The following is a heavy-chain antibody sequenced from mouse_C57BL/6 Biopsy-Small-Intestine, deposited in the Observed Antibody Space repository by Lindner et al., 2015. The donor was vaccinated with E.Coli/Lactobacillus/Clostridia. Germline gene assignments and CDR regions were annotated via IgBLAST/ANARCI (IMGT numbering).Heavy chain of an antibody. J-gene: IGHJ3*01. Sequence: VQLQESGPELVKPGASVKMACKASGYSLTGYYMHWVKQSHGNILDWIGYISPYTGISSYNQKFKGKATLTVDKSSRTAYMDLRSLTSEDSAVYYCARSVDSSGYVEYWGQGTLVTVSA. CDR1: GYSLTGYY. D-gene: IGHD3-2*02. CDR2: ISPYTGIS. V-gene: IGHV1-31*01. CDR3: ARSVDSSGYVEY.